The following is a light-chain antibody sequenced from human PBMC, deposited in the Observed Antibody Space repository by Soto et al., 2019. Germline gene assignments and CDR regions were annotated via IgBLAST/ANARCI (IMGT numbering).Light chain of an antibody. J-gene: IGKJ5*01. Sequence: EIVLAQSPATLSLSPGERATLSCRASQSVSIYLAWYQQKPGQAPRLLIYDASNRATGIPARFSGSGSGTDFTLTSSSLEPEDFAVYYCQQRSNWPPKITFGQGTRLEIK. CDR3: QQRSNWPPKIT. V-gene: IGKV3-11*01. CDR1: QSVSIY. CDR2: DAS.